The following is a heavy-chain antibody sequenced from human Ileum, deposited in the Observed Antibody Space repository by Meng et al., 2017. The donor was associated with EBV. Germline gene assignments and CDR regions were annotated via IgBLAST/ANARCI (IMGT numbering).Heavy chain of an antibody. Sequence: QVQLGEAEPALVQPAAAVPPRCGVSSGSTSRGGNSRSRMRQLAGKGMECIGYILYNGNSNYKTTLKSRVTLSVDRSKTQFSMKLSSVTAADTAFDCCCRGGQLSQIDYWGQGTLVTVSS. J-gene: IGHJ4*02. CDR1: SGSTSRGGNS. CDR3: CRGGQLSQIDY. CDR2: ILYNGNS. D-gene: IGHD2-15*01. V-gene: IGHV4-30-2*01.